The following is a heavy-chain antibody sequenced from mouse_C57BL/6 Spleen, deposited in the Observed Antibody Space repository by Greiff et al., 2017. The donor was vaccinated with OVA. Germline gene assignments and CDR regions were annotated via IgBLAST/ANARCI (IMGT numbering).Heavy chain of an antibody. J-gene: IGHJ2*01. Sequence: QVQLQQPGAELVMPGASVKLSCKASGYTFTSYWMHWVKQRPGQGLEWIGEIDPSDSYTNYNQKFKGKSTLTVDKSSSTAYMQLSSLTSEDSAVYYCARKALLFFDYWGQGTTLTVSS. V-gene: IGHV1-69*01. CDR2: IDPSDSYT. D-gene: IGHD2-10*01. CDR3: ARKALLFFDY. CDR1: GYTFTSYW.